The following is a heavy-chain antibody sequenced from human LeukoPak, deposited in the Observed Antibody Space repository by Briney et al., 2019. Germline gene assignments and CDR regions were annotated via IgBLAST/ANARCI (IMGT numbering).Heavy chain of an antibody. CDR3: ARTRNIVVVPAAMSAFDI. Sequence: SVKVSCKASGGTFSSYAISWVRQAPGQGLEWVGGIIPIFGTANYAQKFQGRVTITADESTSTAYMELSSLRSEDTAVYYCARTRNIVVVPAAMSAFDIWGQGTMVTVSS. J-gene: IGHJ3*02. CDR2: IIPIFGTA. V-gene: IGHV1-69*13. CDR1: GGTFSSYA. D-gene: IGHD2-2*01.